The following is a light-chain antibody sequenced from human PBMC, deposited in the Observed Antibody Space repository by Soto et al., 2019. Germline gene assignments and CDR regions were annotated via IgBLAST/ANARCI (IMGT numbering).Light chain of an antibody. CDR2: AAS. J-gene: IGKJ1*01. CDR1: QAITDY. V-gene: IGKV1-27*01. Sequence: DIQMTQSPSSLSASVGDRVTITCRASQAITDYLAWYQQKPGQVPNLLIFAASTLQSGVPSRFSGSGSGTYFTLTITGLQPEDVATDYCQNYNSAPWTFGQGTKVEIK. CDR3: QNYNSAPWT.